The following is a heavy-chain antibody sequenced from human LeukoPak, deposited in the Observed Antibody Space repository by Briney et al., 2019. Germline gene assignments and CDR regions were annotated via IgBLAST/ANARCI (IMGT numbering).Heavy chain of an antibody. CDR2: ITNGGD. CDR3: AKDGQPSTRSYLCTHGLCYQDY. V-gene: IGHV3-23*01. D-gene: IGHD2-8*01. J-gene: IGHJ4*02. CDR1: GFTFSSYA. Sequence: GGSLRLSCAASGFTFSSYAMTWVRQAPGKGLEWVSSITNGGDYNTDSVKGRFTISRDNSKNTLYLKLNSLRAEDTAVYYCAKDGQPSTRSYLCTHGLCYQDYWGQGTLVTVSS.